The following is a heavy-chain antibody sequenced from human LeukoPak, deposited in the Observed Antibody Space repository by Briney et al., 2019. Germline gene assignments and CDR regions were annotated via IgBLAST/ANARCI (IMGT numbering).Heavy chain of an antibody. CDR2: ISAYNGNT. Sequence: GASVKVSCKASGYTFTSYGISWVRQAPGQGLEWMGWISAYNGNTNYAQKLQGRVTMTTDTSTSTAYMELRSLRSDDTAVYYCARATVTTARVMYYYYYCMDVWGKGTTVTVSS. V-gene: IGHV1-18*01. CDR3: ARATVTTARVMYYYYYCMDV. CDR1: GYTFTSYG. D-gene: IGHD4-17*01. J-gene: IGHJ6*03.